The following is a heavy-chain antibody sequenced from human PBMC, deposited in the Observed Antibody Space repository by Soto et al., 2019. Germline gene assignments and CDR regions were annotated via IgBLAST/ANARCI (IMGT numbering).Heavy chain of an antibody. J-gene: IGHJ6*02. Sequence: ASVKVSCKASGYTFTGYYMHWVRQAPGQGLEWMGWINPNSGGTNYAQKFQGWVTMTRDTSISTAYMELSRLRSDDTAVYYCASAAAAGACCAVYYGRGVWGRGTTFTVAS. CDR3: ASAAAAGACCAVYYGRGV. CDR1: GYTFTGYY. CDR2: INPNSGGT. V-gene: IGHV1-2*04. D-gene: IGHD6-13*01.